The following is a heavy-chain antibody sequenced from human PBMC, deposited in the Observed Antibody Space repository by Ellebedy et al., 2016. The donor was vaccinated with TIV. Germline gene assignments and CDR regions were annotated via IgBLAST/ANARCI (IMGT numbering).Heavy chain of an antibody. CDR3: ARGSGDLPFDY. J-gene: IGHJ4*02. CDR1: GFTFSSYA. Sequence: PGGSLRLSCAASGFTFSSYAMSWVRQAPGKGLEWLSGISGSGGSTFYADSVKGRFTISRDNSKNTLYLQMNSLRAEDTAVYYCARGSGDLPFDYWGQGTLVTVSS. D-gene: IGHD4-17*01. V-gene: IGHV3-23*01. CDR2: ISGSGGST.